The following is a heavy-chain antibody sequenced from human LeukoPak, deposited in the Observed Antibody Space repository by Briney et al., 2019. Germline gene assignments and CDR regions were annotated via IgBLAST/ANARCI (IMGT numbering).Heavy chain of an antibody. CDR2: INHSGST. V-gene: IGHV4-34*01. D-gene: IGHD1-1*01. J-gene: IGHJ4*02. Sequence: PSETLSLTCAVYGGSFSGYYRSWIRQPPGKGMEWIGEINHSGSTNYNPSLKSRVTISVDTSKNQFSLKLSSVTAADTAVYYCARRYLGVTGEFDYWGQGTLVTVSS. CDR3: ARRYLGVTGEFDY. CDR1: GGSFSGYY.